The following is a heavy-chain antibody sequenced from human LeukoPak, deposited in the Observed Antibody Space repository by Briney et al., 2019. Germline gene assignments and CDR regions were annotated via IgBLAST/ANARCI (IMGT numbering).Heavy chain of an antibody. CDR2: ISAYNGNT. J-gene: IGHJ6*02. V-gene: IGHV1-8*02. CDR1: GYTFTSYG. CDR3: ARGRFGQKRITIFGVVIPPNYYYYYGMDV. D-gene: IGHD3-3*01. Sequence: GASVKVSCKASGYTFTSYGISWVRQAPGQGPEWMGWISAYNGNTGYAQKFQGRVTMTRNTSISTAYMELSSLRSEDTAVYYCARGRFGQKRITIFGVVIPPNYYYYYGMDVWGQGTTVTVSS.